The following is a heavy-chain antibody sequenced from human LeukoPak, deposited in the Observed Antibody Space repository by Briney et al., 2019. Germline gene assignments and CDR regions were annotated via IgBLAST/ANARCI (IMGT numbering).Heavy chain of an antibody. CDR1: GFTFSSYS. J-gene: IGHJ4*02. V-gene: IGHV3-21*01. Sequence: GGSLRLSCAASGFTFSSYSINWVRQAPGKGLEWVSSISSSSSYIFYADSVKGRFTISRDNAKNSLYLQMNSLRAEDTAVYYCARDLGSGLLDYWGQGTLVTVSS. CDR3: ARDLGSGLLDY. D-gene: IGHD2-15*01. CDR2: ISSSSSYI.